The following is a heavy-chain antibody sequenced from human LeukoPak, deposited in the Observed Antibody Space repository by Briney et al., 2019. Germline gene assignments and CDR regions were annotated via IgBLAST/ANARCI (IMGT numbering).Heavy chain of an antibody. D-gene: IGHD6-19*01. J-gene: IGHJ6*02. CDR2: IIPILGTA. V-gene: IGHV1-69*01. Sequence: SVKVSSTASGGTFSSYAISWVRHAPGQGLEWMGGIIPILGTANYAQKFQGRVTITADESTSTAYMELSSLRSEHTAVYYCAREEIAVAVHNPKNYYYSGMDVWGQGTTVTVSS. CDR1: GGTFSSYA. CDR3: AREEIAVAVHNPKNYYYSGMDV.